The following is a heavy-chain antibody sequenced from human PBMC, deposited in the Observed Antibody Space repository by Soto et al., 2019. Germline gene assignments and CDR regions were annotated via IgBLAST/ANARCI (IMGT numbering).Heavy chain of an antibody. Sequence: QVQLVESGGGVVQPGRSLRLSCAASGFTFSSYGMHWVRQAPGKGLEGVAVISYDGTNKNYADSVKGRFTISRDTSKNTLYLQMNSLRAEDTAVYYCAKESGSGSYYRYGMDGWGQGTTVTVSS. V-gene: IGHV3-30*18. CDR2: ISYDGTNK. J-gene: IGHJ6*02. CDR1: GFTFSSYG. D-gene: IGHD3-10*01. CDR3: AKESGSGSYYRYGMDG.